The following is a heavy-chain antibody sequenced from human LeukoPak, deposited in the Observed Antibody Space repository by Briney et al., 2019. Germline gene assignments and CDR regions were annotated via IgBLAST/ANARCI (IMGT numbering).Heavy chain of an antibody. CDR3: ARDFRIAVAGRAEHPPKKPFDP. V-gene: IGHV1-2*02. D-gene: IGHD6-19*01. Sequence: ASVKVSCKASGYTFTGYCLHWVRQAPGQGLEWMGWINPNSGGTNYAQKFQGRVTMTRDTSTSTAYMELSSLRSEDTAVYYCARDFRIAVAGRAEHPPKKPFDPWGQGTLVTVSS. J-gene: IGHJ5*02. CDR1: GYTFTGYC. CDR2: INPNSGGT.